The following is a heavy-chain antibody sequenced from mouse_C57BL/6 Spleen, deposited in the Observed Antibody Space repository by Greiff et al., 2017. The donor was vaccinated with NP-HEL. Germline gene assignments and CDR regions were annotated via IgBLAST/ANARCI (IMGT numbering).Heavy chain of an antibody. CDR3: ARNYNYGSSYGAMDY. CDR1: GFSLTSYG. Sequence: VQLVESGPGLVQPSQSLSITCTASGFSLTSYGVHWVRQSPGKGLEWLGVIWSGGSTDYNAAFISRLGISKDNSKSQVFFKMNSLQADDTAIYYCARNYNYGSSYGAMDYWGQGTSVTVSS. CDR2: IWSGGST. D-gene: IGHD1-1*01. V-gene: IGHV2-2*01. J-gene: IGHJ4*01.